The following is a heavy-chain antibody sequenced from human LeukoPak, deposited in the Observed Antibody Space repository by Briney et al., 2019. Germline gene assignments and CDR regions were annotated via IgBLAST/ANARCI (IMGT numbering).Heavy chain of an antibody. CDR3: ARVGYCSGGSCYGGDNYFDY. J-gene: IGHJ4*02. Sequence: SGTLSLTCEVSGGSISSSNWWSWVRQPPGKGLEWIGEVYDSGSTNYSPSLKSRVAISVDKSKNQVSLKLSSVTSADTAVYFCARVGYCSGGSCYGGDNYFDYWGQGTLVTVSS. D-gene: IGHD2-15*01. CDR1: GGSISSSNW. V-gene: IGHV4-4*02. CDR2: VYDSGST.